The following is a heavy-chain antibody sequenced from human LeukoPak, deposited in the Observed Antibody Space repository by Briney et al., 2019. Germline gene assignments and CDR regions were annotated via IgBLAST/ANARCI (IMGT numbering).Heavy chain of an antibody. J-gene: IGHJ3*02. CDR2: ILPIFGTA. Sequence: SVKVSCKASGGTFSSYAISWVRQAPGQGLEWMGGILPIFGTANYAQKFQGRVTITADKSTSTAYMELSSLRSEDTAVYYCAREVFTHYYDSSGWAFDIWGQGTMVTVSS. CDR1: GGTFSSYA. V-gene: IGHV1-69*06. CDR3: AREVFTHYYDSSGWAFDI. D-gene: IGHD3-22*01.